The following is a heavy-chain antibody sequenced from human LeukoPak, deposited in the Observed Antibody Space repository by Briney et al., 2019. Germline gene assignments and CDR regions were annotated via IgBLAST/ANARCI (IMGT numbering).Heavy chain of an antibody. J-gene: IGHJ4*02. CDR1: GGTFSGYA. V-gene: IGHV1-69*13. D-gene: IGHD3-22*01. Sequence: ASVKVSCKASGGTFSGYAISWVRQAPGQGLEWMGGIIPIFGTANYAQKFQGRVTITADESTSTAYMELSSLRSEDTAVYYCASGVVGAFDYWGQGTLVTVSS. CDR3: ASGVVGAFDY. CDR2: IIPIFGTA.